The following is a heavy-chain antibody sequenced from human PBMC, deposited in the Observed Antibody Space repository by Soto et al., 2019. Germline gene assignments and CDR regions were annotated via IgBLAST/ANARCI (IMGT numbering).Heavy chain of an antibody. J-gene: IGHJ4*02. CDR2: MNPNSGNT. CDR3: ARERSGGWLDY. D-gene: IGHD6-19*01. CDR1: GYTFISYD. Sequence: ASVKVSCKASGYTFISYDINCVRQATGQGLEWMGWMNPNSGNTGYAQKFQGRVTMSRNTSISTAYMELSSLRSEDTAVYYCARERSGGWLDYWGQGTLVTVSS. V-gene: IGHV1-8*02.